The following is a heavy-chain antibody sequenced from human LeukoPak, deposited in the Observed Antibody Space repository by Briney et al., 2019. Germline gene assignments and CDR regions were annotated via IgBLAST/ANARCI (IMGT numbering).Heavy chain of an antibody. D-gene: IGHD6-19*01. CDR2: IKQDGSEN. V-gene: IGHV3-7*01. J-gene: IGHJ4*02. Sequence: GGSLRLSCAASGFIFSSSWMSWVRQAPGKGLEWVAYIKQDGSENYYVDSVKGRFTISRDNAKSSLYLQMNSLRAEATAVYSCAKGGWSPDCWGRGTLVTVSS. CDR3: AKGGWSPDC. CDR1: GFIFSSSW.